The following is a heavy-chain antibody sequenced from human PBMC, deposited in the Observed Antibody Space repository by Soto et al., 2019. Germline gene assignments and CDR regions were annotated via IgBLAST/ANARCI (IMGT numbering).Heavy chain of an antibody. V-gene: IGHV4-31*03. CDR2: IYYSGST. CDR1: GGSISSGGYY. D-gene: IGHD2-2*01. J-gene: IGHJ6*02. CDR3: ARVRREYQRENIDV. Sequence: PSETLSLTCTVSGGSISSGGYYWSWIRQHPGKGLEWIGYIYYSGSTYYNPSLKSRVTISVDTSKNQFSLKLSSVTAADTAVYYGARVRREYQRENIDVWARGTTVTVS.